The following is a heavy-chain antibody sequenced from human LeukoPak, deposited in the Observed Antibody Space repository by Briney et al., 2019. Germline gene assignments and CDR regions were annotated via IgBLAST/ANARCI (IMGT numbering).Heavy chain of an antibody. J-gene: IGHJ4*02. Sequence: PGGSLRLSCAASGFTFSSYGMHWVRQAPGKGLEWVSYISSSGSTIYYADSVKGRFTISRDNAKNSLYLQMNSLRAEDTAVYYCARVELYYDSSGPSDYWGQGTLVTVSS. CDR2: ISSSGSTI. D-gene: IGHD3-22*01. V-gene: IGHV3-48*04. CDR3: ARVELYYDSSGPSDY. CDR1: GFTFSSYG.